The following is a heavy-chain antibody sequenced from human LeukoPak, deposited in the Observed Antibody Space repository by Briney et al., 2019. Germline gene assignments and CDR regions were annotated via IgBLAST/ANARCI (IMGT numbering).Heavy chain of an antibody. CDR1: GYTFTGYY. Sequence: GASVKVSCEASGYTFTGYYMHWVRQAPGQGLEWMGWINPNSGGTNYAQKFQGRVTMTRDTSISTAYMELSRLRSDDTAVYYCARGGIVVVPAARGNWFDPWGQGTLVTVSS. D-gene: IGHD2-2*01. V-gene: IGHV1-2*02. CDR2: INPNSGGT. CDR3: ARGGIVVVPAARGNWFDP. J-gene: IGHJ5*02.